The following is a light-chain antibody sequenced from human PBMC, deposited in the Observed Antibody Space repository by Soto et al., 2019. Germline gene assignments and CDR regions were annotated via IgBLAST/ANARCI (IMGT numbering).Light chain of an antibody. CDR2: GAS. J-gene: IGKJ1*01. Sequence: EIVMTKSPATLCVSPRQRAFLSCRPGQNVSTTVAWYHQKPGQAPRLLVYGASTRATGIPARFSGSGAGTDFTLTITSLQSEDFGVYFCQQYKDWPTTFGQGTKVDI. CDR3: QQYKDWPTT. V-gene: IGKV3-15*01. CDR1: QNVSTT.